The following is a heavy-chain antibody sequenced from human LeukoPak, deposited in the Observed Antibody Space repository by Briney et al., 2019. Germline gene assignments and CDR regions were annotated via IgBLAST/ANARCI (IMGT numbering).Heavy chain of an antibody. CDR2: INPSGGST. CDR1: GYTFTSYY. CDR3: ARDRGPRTFDY. Sequence: ASVKVSCKASGYTFTSYYMHWVRQAPGQGLEWMGIINPSGGSTSYAQKFQGRVTMTRDTSTSTVYVELSSLRSEDTAVYYCARDRGPRTFDYWGQGTLVTVSS. V-gene: IGHV1-46*01. J-gene: IGHJ4*02. D-gene: IGHD3/OR15-3a*01.